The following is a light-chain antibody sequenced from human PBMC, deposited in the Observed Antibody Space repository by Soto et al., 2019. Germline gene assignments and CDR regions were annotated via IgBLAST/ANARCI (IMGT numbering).Light chain of an antibody. V-gene: IGKV3-15*01. CDR3: QQYNDCPPT. CDR1: QSVRSN. CDR2: NTS. J-gene: IGKJ1*01. Sequence: EIVMTQSPATLSASPGKRATLSCMASQSVRSNLAWYQQKRGHTPRLLIYNTSTRATGIPPRVSGTGSWTEFTLSIGSLQSEDFAVYYCQQYNDCPPTCRQGTKV.